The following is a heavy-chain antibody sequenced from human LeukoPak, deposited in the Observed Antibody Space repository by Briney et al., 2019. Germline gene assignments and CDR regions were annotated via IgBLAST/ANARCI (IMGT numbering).Heavy chain of an antibody. CDR1: GYTFTSYG. J-gene: IGHJ4*02. CDR3: ARVVSLGQLGNNDY. CDR2: ISAYNGNT. V-gene: IGHV1-18*01. Sequence: AASVKVSCKASGYTFTSYGISWVRQAPGQGPEWMGWISAYNGNTNYAQKLQGRVTMTTDTSTSTAYMELRSLRSDDTAVYYCARVVSLGQLGNNDYWGQGTLVTVSS. D-gene: IGHD6-6*01.